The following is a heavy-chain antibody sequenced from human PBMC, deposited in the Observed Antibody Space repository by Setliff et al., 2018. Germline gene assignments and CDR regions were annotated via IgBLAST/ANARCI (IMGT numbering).Heavy chain of an antibody. D-gene: IGHD6-19*01. J-gene: IGHJ3*02. Sequence: PGGSLRLSCAASGFTFSTYRMHWVRQAPGKGLEWVAVILDDGVKKYHADSVKGRFTISRDNSQNTMYLQMNSLRAEDTAVYYCIRDTSGRDAFDIWGQGTMVTVSS. V-gene: IGHV3-33*08. CDR1: GFTFSTYR. CDR2: ILDDGVKK. CDR3: IRDTSGRDAFDI.